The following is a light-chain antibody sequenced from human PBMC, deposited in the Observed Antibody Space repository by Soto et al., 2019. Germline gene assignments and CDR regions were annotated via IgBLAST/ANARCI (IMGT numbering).Light chain of an antibody. CDR3: GSIGGSNNLRV. CDR2: EVD. CDR1: SSDFGGYNY. J-gene: IGLJ3*02. V-gene: IGLV2-8*01. Sequence: QSVLTQPPSASGSPGQSVTISCTATSSDFGGYNYVSWYQQHPGKAPKLLIYEVDKRPSGVPDRFSGSKSGNTASLTVSGLQAEDEAEYYCGSIGGSNNLRVFGGGPKLTVL.